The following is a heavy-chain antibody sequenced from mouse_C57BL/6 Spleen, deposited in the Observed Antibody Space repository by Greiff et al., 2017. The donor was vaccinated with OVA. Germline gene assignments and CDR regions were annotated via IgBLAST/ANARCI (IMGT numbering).Heavy chain of an antibody. CDR2: IRNKANNHAT. Sequence: EVKLEESGGGLVQPGGSMKLSCAASGFTFSDAWMDWVRQSPEKGLEWVADIRNKANNHATSYVESVKGRITIARDDSKRSVYLQMNSLRAKDTGMYYCTRSSYRFYAMDYWGQGTSVTVSS. CDR3: TRSSYRFYAMDY. J-gene: IGHJ4*01. CDR1: GFTFSDAW. V-gene: IGHV6-6*01. D-gene: IGHD1-1*01.